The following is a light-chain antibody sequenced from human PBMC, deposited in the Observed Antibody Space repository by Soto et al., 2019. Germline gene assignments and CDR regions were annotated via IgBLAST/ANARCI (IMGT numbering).Light chain of an antibody. CDR2: YDD. Sequence: QAVVTQPPSVSEAPRQWVTISCSGSSSNIGNNAVNWYQQLPGKAPKLLIYYDDLLPSGVSDRFSGSKSGTSASLAISGLQSEDEADYYCAAWDDSLNEVVFGGGTKLTVL. CDR3: AAWDDSLNEVV. CDR1: SSNIGNNA. J-gene: IGLJ2*01. V-gene: IGLV1-36*01.